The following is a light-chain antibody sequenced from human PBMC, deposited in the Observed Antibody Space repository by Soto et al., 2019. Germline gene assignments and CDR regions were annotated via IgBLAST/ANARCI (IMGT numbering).Light chain of an antibody. V-gene: IGKV3-20*01. CDR3: QQFSSYPLT. J-gene: IGKJ4*01. Sequence: EFVLTQSPGTLSLSPGERATLSCTASQTVRNNYLAWYQQKTGQPPRLLIYDPSSRANGIPHRFSGGGSGTDFTLTISRLEPEDFAVYYCQQFSSYPLTFGGGSKVDIK. CDR1: QTVRNNY. CDR2: DPS.